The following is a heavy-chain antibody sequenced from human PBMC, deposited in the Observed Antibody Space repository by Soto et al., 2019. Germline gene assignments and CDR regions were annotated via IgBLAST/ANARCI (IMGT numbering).Heavy chain of an antibody. CDR3: ARLTGVYYDSSGYYYDFYFDY. V-gene: IGHV5-51*01. CDR1: GYSFTSYW. D-gene: IGHD3-22*01. J-gene: IGHJ4*02. CDR2: IYPGDSDT. Sequence: GESLKISCKGSGYSFTSYWIGWVCQMPGKGLEWMGIIYPGDSDTRYSPSFQGQVTISADKSISTAYLQWSSLKASDTAMYYCARLTGVYYDSSGYYYDFYFDYWGQGTLVTVSS.